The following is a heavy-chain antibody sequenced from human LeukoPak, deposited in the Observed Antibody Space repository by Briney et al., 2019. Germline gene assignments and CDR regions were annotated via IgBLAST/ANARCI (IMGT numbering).Heavy chain of an antibody. Sequence: GGSLRLSCAASGFTFRSYPMTWVRQPPGKGLEWVSSIGGRRTYTYYADSVKGRFTISRDNAKNTLYLQMNSLRAEDTAVYYCARVKGYSNSRGYYYYYGMDVWGQGATVTVSS. V-gene: IGHV3-21*01. CDR1: GFTFRSYP. CDR2: IGGRRTYT. CDR3: ARVKGYSNSRGYYYYYGMDV. J-gene: IGHJ6*02. D-gene: IGHD4-11*01.